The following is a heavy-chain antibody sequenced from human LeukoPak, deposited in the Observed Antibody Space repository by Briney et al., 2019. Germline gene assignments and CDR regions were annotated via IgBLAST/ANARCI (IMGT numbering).Heavy chain of an antibody. J-gene: IGHJ1*01. CDR2: ISGGAGDT. CDR3: AKNSVVVTAIRGYYHH. CDR1: GFTFSNYA. Sequence: PGGSLRLSCAASGFTFSNYAMTWVRQAPGKGLEWVSSISGGAGDTYYADSVKGRFSVSRDNSKNTLYLKMNSLRAEDTAVYFCAKNSVVVTAIRGYYHHWGQGTLVTVSS. D-gene: IGHD2-21*02. V-gene: IGHV3-23*01.